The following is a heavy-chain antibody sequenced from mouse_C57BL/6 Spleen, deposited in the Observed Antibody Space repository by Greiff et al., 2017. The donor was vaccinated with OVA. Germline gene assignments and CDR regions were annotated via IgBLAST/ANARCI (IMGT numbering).Heavy chain of an antibody. Sequence: QVQLQQPGAELVRPGSSVKLSCKASGYTFTSYWMHWVKQRPIQGLEWIGNIDPSDSETHYNQKFKDKATLTVDKSSSTAYMQRSSLTSEESAVYYCARGGYYDIDYWGQGTTRTVAA. D-gene: IGHD2-3*01. J-gene: IGHJ2*01. CDR2: IDPSDSET. CDR1: GYTFTSYW. V-gene: IGHV1-52*01. CDR3: ARGGYYDIDY.